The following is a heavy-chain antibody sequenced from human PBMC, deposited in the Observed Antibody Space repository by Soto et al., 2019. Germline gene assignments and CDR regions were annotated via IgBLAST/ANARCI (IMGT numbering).Heavy chain of an antibody. CDR2: FDPEDGKT. CDR3: VAGGTRRLQSPFDY. Sequence: QVHLLQSGAEVKKPGASVKVSCKVSGDTLTELSMHWVRQAPGKGLEWMGGFDPEDGKTASARKCQGSVTVTEDTSTDTAYMELSSLRSEDTAVCYCVAGGTRRLQSPFDYWGQGTLVTVSS. CDR1: GDTLTELS. D-gene: IGHD1-1*01. V-gene: IGHV1-24*01. J-gene: IGHJ4*02.